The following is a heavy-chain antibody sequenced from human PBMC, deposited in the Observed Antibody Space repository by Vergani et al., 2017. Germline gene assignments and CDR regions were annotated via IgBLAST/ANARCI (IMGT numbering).Heavy chain of an antibody. V-gene: IGHV3-48*01. CDR3: VRDPDYSTVDS. D-gene: IGHD4-11*01. CDR1: GFTFSAYS. Sequence: DVRLVQSGGGVVQPGGSLRLSCAASGFTFSAYSMNWVRQTPGKGLEWISYIGVSDNSIYYADSVMGRFAISRDNARILLFLQMNSLRADDSALYFCVRDPDYSTVDSWVQGTLVTVS. J-gene: IGHJ4*02. CDR2: IGVSDNSI.